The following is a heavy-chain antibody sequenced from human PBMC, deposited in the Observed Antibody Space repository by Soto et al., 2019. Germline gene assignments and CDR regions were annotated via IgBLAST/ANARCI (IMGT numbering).Heavy chain of an antibody. CDR1: GYTFTSYD. J-gene: IGHJ6*02. CDR2: MNPNSGNT. CDR3: ARGRVYESSGYYYNSEDGMDV. V-gene: IGHV1-8*01. D-gene: IGHD3-22*01. Sequence: VQLVQSGAEVKKPGASVKVSCKASGYTFTSYDINWVRQATGQGLEWMGWMNPNSGNTGYEQKFKGRVTMTMNTSISTAYMEMRSMRSEDTAVYYCARGRVYESSGYYYNSEDGMDVCGQGTTVTVSS.